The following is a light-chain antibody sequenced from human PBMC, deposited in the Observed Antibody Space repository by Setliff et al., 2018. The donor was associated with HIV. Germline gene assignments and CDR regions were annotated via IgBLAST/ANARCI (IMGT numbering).Light chain of an antibody. CDR2: DSN. CDR3: CSNMGSYMYV. V-gene: IGLV2-11*01. J-gene: IGLJ1*01. Sequence: QSALTQPRSVSGSPGQSVTISCTGTSNNVGAYSFVSWFQQLPGAVPRLMIFDSNKRPSGVPDRFSGSKSGNTASLTISGLRPDDEADYYCCSNMGSYMYVFGTGTKVTVL. CDR1: SNNVGAYSF.